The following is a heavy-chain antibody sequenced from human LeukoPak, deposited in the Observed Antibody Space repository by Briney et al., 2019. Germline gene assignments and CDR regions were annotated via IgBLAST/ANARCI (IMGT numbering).Heavy chain of an antibody. V-gene: IGHV3-21*01. CDR1: GFTFSSYS. CDR2: ISSSSSYI. Sequence: GGSLRLSCAASGFTFSSYSMNWVRQAPGKGLEWVSSISSSSSYIYYADSVKGRFTISRDNAKNSLYLQMNSLRAEDTAVYYCARSHGYSSSYFDYWGQGTLDTVSS. J-gene: IGHJ4*02. D-gene: IGHD6-13*01. CDR3: ARSHGYSSSYFDY.